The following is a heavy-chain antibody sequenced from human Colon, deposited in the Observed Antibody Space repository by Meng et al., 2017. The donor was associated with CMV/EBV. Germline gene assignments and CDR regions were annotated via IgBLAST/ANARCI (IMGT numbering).Heavy chain of an antibody. V-gene: IGHV3-21*01. J-gene: IGHJ4*02. CDR1: GFTFSSYG. Sequence: GESLKISCAASGFTFSSYGMNWVRQAPGRGLEWVASIVTTGSAVYYADSVKGRFTISRDNAKNSLYLQMSSLSADDTAVYYRARPLSPRSAYSALLAFWGQGTLVTVSS. CDR3: ARPLSPRSAYSALLAF. D-gene: IGHD2-15*01. CDR2: IVTTGSAV.